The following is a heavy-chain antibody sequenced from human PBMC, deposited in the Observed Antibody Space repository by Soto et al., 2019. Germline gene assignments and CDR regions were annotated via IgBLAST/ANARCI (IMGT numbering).Heavy chain of an antibody. J-gene: IGHJ6*02. CDR1: GGSVSSGSYY. V-gene: IGHV4-61*01. D-gene: IGHD6-19*01. CDR2: IYYSGST. CDR3: ARGIEGWYQGRYYYGMDV. Sequence: QVQLQESGPGLVKPSETLSLTCTVSGGSVSSGSYYWSWIRQPPGKGLEWIAYIYYSGSTNYNPSLTFRVTISLDTSKNQFSLKLSSVTAADTAVYCCARGIEGWYQGRYYYGMDVWGQGTTVTVSS.